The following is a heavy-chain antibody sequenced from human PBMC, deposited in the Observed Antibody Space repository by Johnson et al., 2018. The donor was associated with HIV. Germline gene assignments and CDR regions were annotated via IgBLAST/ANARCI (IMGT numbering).Heavy chain of an antibody. V-gene: IGHV3-23*04. CDR3: ARRCSSSSCSHGAFDI. J-gene: IGHJ3*02. Sequence: VQLVESGGGLVQPGGSLRLSCAASGFTFSSYAMSWFRQAPGKGLEWVSAISGTGDSTYYADSVQGRFTLSRDSSKNTLFLHMNSLRAEDTAMYYCARRCSSSSCSHGAFDIWGQGTMVTVSS. D-gene: IGHD2-2*01. CDR1: GFTFSSYA. CDR2: ISGTGDST.